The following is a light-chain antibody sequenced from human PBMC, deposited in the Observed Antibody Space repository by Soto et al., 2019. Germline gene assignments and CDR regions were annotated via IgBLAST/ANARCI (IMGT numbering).Light chain of an antibody. CDR3: QHYNSYSEA. V-gene: IGKV1-39*01. J-gene: IGKJ1*01. CDR1: QNIDMY. CDR2: RAS. Sequence: DIHMTQSPSSLSASFCDTFTITCRASQNIDMYLNWYQHAPGRAPKLLIYRASTLQGGVPSGFSGSGSGTEFTLTISSLQPDDFATYYCQHYNSYSEAFGQGTKVDIK.